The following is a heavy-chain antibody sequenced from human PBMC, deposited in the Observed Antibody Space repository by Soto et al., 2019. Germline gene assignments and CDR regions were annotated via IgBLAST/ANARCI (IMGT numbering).Heavy chain of an antibody. CDR1: GGSISSYY. J-gene: IGHJ5*02. D-gene: IGHD6-6*01. V-gene: IGHV4-59*01. CDR3: ARDLKQLGTNWFDP. Sequence: SETLSLTCTVSGGSISSYYWSWIRQPPGKGLEWIGYIYYSGSTNYNPSLKSRVTISVDTSKNQFSLKLSSVTAADTAVYYCARDLKQLGTNWFDPWGQGTLVTVSS. CDR2: IYYSGST.